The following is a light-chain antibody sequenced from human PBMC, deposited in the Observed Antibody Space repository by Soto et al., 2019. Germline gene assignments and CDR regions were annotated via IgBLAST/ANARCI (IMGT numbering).Light chain of an antibody. V-gene: IGLV2-14*01. CDR2: GVR. J-gene: IGLJ3*02. Sequence: QSALTQPASVSGSPGQSITISCTGTSSDVGGYNYVSWYQQHPGKAPKLVIYGVRYRPAGVSARFSGSKFQNTASLTISGLQADDEADYYCSSYRSGRVVLFGEGTKLTVL. CDR1: SSDVGGYNY. CDR3: SSYRSGRVVL.